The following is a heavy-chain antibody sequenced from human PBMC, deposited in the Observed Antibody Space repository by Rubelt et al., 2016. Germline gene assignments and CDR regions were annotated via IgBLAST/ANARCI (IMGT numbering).Heavy chain of an antibody. D-gene: IGHD3-9*01. Sequence: QVQLRESGPGLVKPSGTLSLTCAVSSDSISSNNWWTWVRQPPGKGLEWIGERYHTGSSGYNPSLKSRVTISVDTSENQFSLKLGSVTAADTAVDYCAGHQLYDILTGLYGMDVWGQGTLVTVSS. CDR2: RYHTGSS. V-gene: IGHV4-4*02. CDR1: SDSISSNNW. J-gene: IGHJ6*02. CDR3: AGHQLYDILTGLYGMDV.